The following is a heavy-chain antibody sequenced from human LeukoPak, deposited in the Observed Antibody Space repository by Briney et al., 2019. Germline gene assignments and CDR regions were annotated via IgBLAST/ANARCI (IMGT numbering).Heavy chain of an antibody. CDR3: ARGHCSTSSCYSFDY. CDR2: LYTSGST. Sequence: PSETLSPTCSVSGGSISSHYWSWIRQPAGKGLEWIGRLYTSGSTNYNPSLKSRVTMSVDTSKNQFSLRLSSVTAADTAVYYCARGHCSTSSCYSFDYWGQGTLVTVSS. CDR1: GGSISSHY. D-gene: IGHD2-2*01. J-gene: IGHJ4*02. V-gene: IGHV4-4*07.